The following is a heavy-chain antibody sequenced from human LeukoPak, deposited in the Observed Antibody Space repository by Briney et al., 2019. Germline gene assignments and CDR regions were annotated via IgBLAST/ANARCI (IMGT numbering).Heavy chain of an antibody. CDR2: ISGSGGST. D-gene: IGHD6-19*01. Sequence: GGSLRLSCAASGFTFSSYAMSWVRQAPGKGLEWVSAISGSGGSTYYADSVKGRFTISRDNPKNTLYLQMNSLRAEDTAVYYCAKGIYSSGWSYFDYWGHGTLVTVSS. CDR1: GFTFSSYA. CDR3: AKGIYSSGWSYFDY. J-gene: IGHJ4*01. V-gene: IGHV3-23*01.